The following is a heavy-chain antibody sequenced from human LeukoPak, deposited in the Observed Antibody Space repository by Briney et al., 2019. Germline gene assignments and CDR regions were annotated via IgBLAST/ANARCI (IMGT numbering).Heavy chain of an antibody. CDR3: TTVTMVRDYDY. CDR2: IKHKRDGGTT. Sequence: PGGSLRLSCAASGFTFSSYGFHWVRQAPGKGLEWVGRIKHKRDGGTTDYTAPVKGRFTISRDDSKNMLYLEMNSLKIEDTAVYYCTTVTMVRDYDYWGQGTLVTVSS. D-gene: IGHD3-10*01. V-gene: IGHV3-15*01. J-gene: IGHJ4*02. CDR1: GFTFSSYG.